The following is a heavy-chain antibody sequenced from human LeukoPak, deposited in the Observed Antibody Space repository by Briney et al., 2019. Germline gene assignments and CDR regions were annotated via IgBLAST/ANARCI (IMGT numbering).Heavy chain of an antibody. Sequence: GGSLRLSCTVSGFTVSINSMSWVRQAPGKGLEWVSFIYSGGNTHYSDSVKGRFTISRDNSKNSLYLQMNSLRAEDTAVYYCAREVGVYGDYDNYFDYWGQGTLVTVSS. J-gene: IGHJ4*02. CDR2: IYSGGNT. CDR1: GFTVSINS. CDR3: AREVGVYGDYDNYFDY. V-gene: IGHV3-66*01. D-gene: IGHD4-17*01.